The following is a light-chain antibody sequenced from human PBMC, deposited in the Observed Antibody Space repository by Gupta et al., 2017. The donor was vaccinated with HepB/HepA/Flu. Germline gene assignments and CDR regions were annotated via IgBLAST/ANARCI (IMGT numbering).Light chain of an antibody. CDR3: QQYNKGPLT. CDR2: GAS. V-gene: IGKV3-15*01. CDR1: QSVSSN. Sequence: IVMTQSPATLSVSPGERATLSCRASQSVSSNLAWYQQKPGQAPRLLIYGASTRATGIPARFSGSGSGTEFTLTISSLQSEDFAVYYCQQYNKGPLTFGGGTKVEIK. J-gene: IGKJ4*01.